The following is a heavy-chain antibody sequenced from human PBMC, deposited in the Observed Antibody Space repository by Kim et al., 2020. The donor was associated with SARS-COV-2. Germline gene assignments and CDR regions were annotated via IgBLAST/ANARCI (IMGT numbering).Heavy chain of an antibody. CDR1: GYTFTSYY. Sequence: ASVKVSCKASGYTFTSYYMHWVRQAPGQGLEWMGIINPSGGSTSYAQKFQGRVTMTRDTSTSTVYMELSSLRSEDTAVYYCAREQQLVLSGYYYYGMDVWGQGTTVTVSS. V-gene: IGHV1-46*01. J-gene: IGHJ6*02. CDR3: AREQQLVLSGYYYYGMDV. D-gene: IGHD6-13*01. CDR2: INPSGGST.